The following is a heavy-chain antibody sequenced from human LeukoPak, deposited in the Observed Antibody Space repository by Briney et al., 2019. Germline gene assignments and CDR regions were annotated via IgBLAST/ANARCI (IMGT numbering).Heavy chain of an antibody. CDR2: IYSGGST. CDR1: GFTFSSYS. V-gene: IGHV3-66*01. Sequence: GGSLRLSCAASGFTFSSYSMNWVRQAPGKGLEWVSVIYSGGSTYYADSVKGRFTISRDNSKNTLYLQMNSLRAEDTAVYYCARARRDGYNSDALDIWGQGTMVTVSS. J-gene: IGHJ3*02. CDR3: ARARRDGYNSDALDI. D-gene: IGHD5-24*01.